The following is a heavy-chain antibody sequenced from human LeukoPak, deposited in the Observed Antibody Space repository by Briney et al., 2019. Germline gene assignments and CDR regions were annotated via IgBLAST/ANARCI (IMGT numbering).Heavy chain of an antibody. Sequence: SETLSLTCTVSGGSISSYYWSWIRQPPGKGLEWIGYIYYSGSTNYNPSLKSRVTISVDTSKNQFSLKLSSVTAADTAVYYCASKRRGQGAFDIWGQGTMVTVSS. J-gene: IGHJ3*02. V-gene: IGHV4-59*01. CDR1: GGSISSYY. CDR2: IYYSGST. CDR3: ASKRRGQGAFDI.